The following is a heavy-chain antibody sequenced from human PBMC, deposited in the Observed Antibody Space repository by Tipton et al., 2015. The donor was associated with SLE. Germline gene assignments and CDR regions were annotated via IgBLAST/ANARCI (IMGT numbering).Heavy chain of an antibody. V-gene: IGHV4-59*08. D-gene: IGHD6-13*01. CDR2: IYYSGST. J-gene: IGHJ4*02. CDR3: ARPRGGAAAGPFDY. CDR1: GGSISSYY. Sequence: TLSLTCTVSGGSISSYYWTWIRQPPGKGLEWIGYIYYSGSTNYNPSLKSRVTISVDTSKNQFSLKLSSGTAADTAVYYCARPRGGAAAGPFDYWGQGTLVTVSS.